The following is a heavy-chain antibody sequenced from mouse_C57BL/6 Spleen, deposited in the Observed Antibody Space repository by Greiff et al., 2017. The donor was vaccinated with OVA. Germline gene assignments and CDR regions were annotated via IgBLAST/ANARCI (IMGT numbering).Heavy chain of an antibody. J-gene: IGHJ2*01. V-gene: IGHV1-42*01. CDR3: ARGGYYGGYYFDY. D-gene: IGHD2-3*01. CDR2: INPSTGGT. Sequence: EVQLQQSGPELVKPGASVKISCKASGYSFTGYYMNWVKQSPEKSLEWIGEINPSTGGTTYNQKFKAKATLTVDKSSSTAYMQRKGLTSEDSAVYYCARGGYYGGYYFDYWGQGTTLTVSS. CDR1: GYSFTGYY.